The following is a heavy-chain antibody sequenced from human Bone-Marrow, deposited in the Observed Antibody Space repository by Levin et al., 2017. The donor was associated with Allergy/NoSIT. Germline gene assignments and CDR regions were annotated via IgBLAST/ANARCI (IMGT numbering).Heavy chain of an antibody. CDR2: INHSGST. Sequence: SETLSLTCAVYGGSFSGYYWSWIRQPPGKGLEWIGEINHSGSTNYNPSLKSRVTISVDTSKNQFSLKLSSVTAADTAVYYCARALNSSGCHSFDYWGQGTLVTVSS. CDR1: GGSFSGYY. J-gene: IGHJ4*02. CDR3: ARALNSSGCHSFDY. D-gene: IGHD6-19*01. V-gene: IGHV4-34*01.